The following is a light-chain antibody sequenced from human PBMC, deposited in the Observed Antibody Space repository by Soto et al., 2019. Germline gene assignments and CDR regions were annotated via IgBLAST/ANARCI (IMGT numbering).Light chain of an antibody. CDR3: QQHNQWPIT. CDR2: HVS. J-gene: IGKJ5*01. CDR1: QSVGNY. V-gene: IGKV3D-15*01. Sequence: EIVMTQSASTLSGSAGERATLSCWASQSVGNYLAWYQRKAGQAPRLLIYHVSTRATGIPARFSGSGYGTEFNLTINSLQSEDFAVYYCQQHNQWPITFGQGTRLEIK.